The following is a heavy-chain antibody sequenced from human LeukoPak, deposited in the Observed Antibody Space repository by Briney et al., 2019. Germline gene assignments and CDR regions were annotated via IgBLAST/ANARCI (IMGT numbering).Heavy chain of an antibody. J-gene: IGHJ4*02. CDR1: GYTFTSYD. V-gene: IGHV1-8*01. D-gene: IGHD6-19*01. Sequence: ASVKVSCKASGYTFTSYDINWVRQATGQGLEWMGWMNPNSGNTGYAQKFQGGVTMTRNTSISTAYMELSSLRSEDTAVYYCARVPFWDSSQDYWGQGTLVTVSS. CDR3: ARVPFWDSSQDY. CDR2: MNPNSGNT.